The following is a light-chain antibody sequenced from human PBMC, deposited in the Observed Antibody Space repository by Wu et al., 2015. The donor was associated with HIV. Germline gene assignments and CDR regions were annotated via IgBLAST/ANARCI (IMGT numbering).Light chain of an antibody. CDR3: QQYGSSPLLT. Sequence: EIVLTQSPDTLSASVGQRVTLSCRASQSVSSGYVAWYQHKPGQAPRLLIYGASIRAPGIAERFSGGVSGTQFTLTINRLEPEDFAVYYCQQYGSSPLLTFGGGTKVEIK. CDR1: QSVSSGY. J-gene: IGKJ4*01. V-gene: IGKV3-20*01. CDR2: GAS.